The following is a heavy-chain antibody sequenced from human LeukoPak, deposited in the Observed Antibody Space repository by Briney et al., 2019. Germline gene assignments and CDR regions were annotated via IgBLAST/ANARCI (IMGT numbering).Heavy chain of an antibody. CDR2: ISYDGSNK. CDR3: AKGTAMV. D-gene: IGHD5-18*01. CDR1: GFTLSSYG. Sequence: GRSLRLSCAACGFTLSSYGMHWVRQAPGKGLMWFTVISYDGSNKYYTDSVKDRFTISRDISKNTLYLQMNSLRAEDTAVYYCAKGTAMVWGQGTMVTVSS. J-gene: IGHJ3*01. V-gene: IGHV3-30*18.